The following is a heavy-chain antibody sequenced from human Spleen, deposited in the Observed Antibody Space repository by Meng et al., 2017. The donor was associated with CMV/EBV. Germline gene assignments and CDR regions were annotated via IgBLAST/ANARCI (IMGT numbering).Heavy chain of an antibody. V-gene: IGHV4-39*07. J-gene: IGHJ5*02. Sequence: SETLSLTCTVSGGSISSSSYYWGWIRQPPGKGLEWIGSIYYSGSTYYNPSLKSRVTISVDTSKNQFSLKLSSVTAADTAVYYCARGSLGHDYCSSTSCYRDWFDPWGQGTLVTVSS. CDR1: GGSISSSSYY. CDR2: IYYSGST. D-gene: IGHD2-2*02. CDR3: ARGSLGHDYCSSTSCYRDWFDP.